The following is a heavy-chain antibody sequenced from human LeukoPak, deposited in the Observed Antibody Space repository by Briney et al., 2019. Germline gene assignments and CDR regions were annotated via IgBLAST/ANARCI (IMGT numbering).Heavy chain of an antibody. CDR2: INTDGSST. Sequence: GGSLRLSCAASGFTFSSYWMRWVRQAPGKGLVWVSRINTDGSSTSYADSVKGRFAISRDNAKNTLYLQMNSLRAEDTAVYYCARAYSPSIAAADAFDIWGQGTMVTVSS. J-gene: IGHJ3*02. D-gene: IGHD6-6*01. V-gene: IGHV3-74*01. CDR3: ARAYSPSIAAADAFDI. CDR1: GFTFSSYW.